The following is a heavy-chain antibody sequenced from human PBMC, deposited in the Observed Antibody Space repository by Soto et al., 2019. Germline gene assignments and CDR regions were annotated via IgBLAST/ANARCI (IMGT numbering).Heavy chain of an antibody. CDR2: IGTAGDT. J-gene: IGHJ4*02. Sequence: GGSLRLSCEASGFTFSGFDMHWVRQPTGKGLEWVSTIGTAGDTYYAVSVKGRFTISRDNAKNSLSPQMNSLRAGDTAVYFCARGQEVGAHFFDSWGQGTQVTVSS. CDR3: ARGQEVGAHFFDS. V-gene: IGHV3-13*01. CDR1: GFTFSGFD. D-gene: IGHD2-15*01.